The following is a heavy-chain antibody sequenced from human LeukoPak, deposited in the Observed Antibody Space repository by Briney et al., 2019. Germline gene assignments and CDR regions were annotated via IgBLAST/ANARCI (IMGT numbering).Heavy chain of an antibody. J-gene: IGHJ4*02. CDR2: ISYEGSIK. CDR1: GFTFSRHA. V-gene: IGHV3-30*04. D-gene: IGHD6-13*01. CDR3: ARVPAAGHFDY. Sequence: GGSLRLSCAASGFTFSRHAMHWVRQAPGKGLEWVAVISYEGSIKYYADSVKGRFTISRDDSKNTLYLQLNSLRSEDTAVYYCARVPAAGHFDYWGQGTLVTVSS.